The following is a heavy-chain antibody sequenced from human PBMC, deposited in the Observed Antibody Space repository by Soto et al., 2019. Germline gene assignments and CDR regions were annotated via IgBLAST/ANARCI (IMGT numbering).Heavy chain of an antibody. CDR3: AKNGGAIFGASYYYYMDV. J-gene: IGHJ6*03. V-gene: IGHV4-59*11. CDR2: IYYSGST. D-gene: IGHD3-3*01. Sequence: SETLSLTCTVSGGSISSHYWTWIRQPPGEGLEWIGYIYYSGSTNYNPSLKSRVTMSVDTSKNQFSLRLSSVTAADTAVYYCAKNGGAIFGASYYYYMDVWGKGTPVTVSS. CDR1: GGSISSHY.